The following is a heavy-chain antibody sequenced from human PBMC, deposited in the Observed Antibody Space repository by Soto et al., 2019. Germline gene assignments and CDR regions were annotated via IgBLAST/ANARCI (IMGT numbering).Heavy chain of an antibody. V-gene: IGHV3-23*01. CDR1: GFTFNNYA. J-gene: IGHJ4*02. D-gene: IGHD3-10*01. CDR2: INGGGDTT. Sequence: EVQLLESGGGLVQPGGSLRLSCAASGFTFNNYAMTWVRQAPGKGLEWVSAINGGGDTTSYADSVKGRFTVARDGSKNTLYLQMRSLRAEDTARYYCAKGRGGSGSLTPSVDSWGQGMLVTVSS. CDR3: AKGRGGSGSLTPSVDS.